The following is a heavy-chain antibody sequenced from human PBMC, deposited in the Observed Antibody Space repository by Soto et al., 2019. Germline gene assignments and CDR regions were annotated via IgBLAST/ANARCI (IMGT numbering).Heavy chain of an antibody. CDR1: GYTFTKYW. V-gene: IGHV5-10-1*01. Sequence: GESLKISCKGSGYTFTKYWISWVRQMPGKGLEWIGRIDPDDSYINYSPSFQGHVTMSADKSTTTAYLQWSSLKASDTAIYYCATHLPPLIIWYNWDQGTLVTVSS. CDR3: ATHLPPLIIWYN. CDR2: IDPDDSYI. J-gene: IGHJ4*02. D-gene: IGHD1-1*01.